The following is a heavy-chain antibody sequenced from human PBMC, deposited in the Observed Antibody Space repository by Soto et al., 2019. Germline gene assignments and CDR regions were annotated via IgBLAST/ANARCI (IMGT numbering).Heavy chain of an antibody. V-gene: IGHV4-59*08. CDR2: IYYSGST. J-gene: IGHJ4*02. D-gene: IGHD6-19*01. Sequence: SETLSLTCTVSGSISGYYWSWIRQPPGKGLEWIGYIYYSGSTNYNPSLKSRVTISVDTSKNQLSLKVNSVTAADTAVYYCARHVNIAVAGTGFDYWGQGTPVTVSS. CDR3: ARHVNIAVAGTGFDY. CDR1: GSISGYY.